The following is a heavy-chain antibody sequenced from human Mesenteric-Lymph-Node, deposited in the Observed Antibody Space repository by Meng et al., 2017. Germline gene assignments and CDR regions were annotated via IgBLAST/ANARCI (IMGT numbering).Heavy chain of an antibody. CDR3: AKDYNWDYFSSFQD. J-gene: IGHJ1*01. Sequence: GESLKISCAISGFTISSYPLSWVRQAPGKGLEWVSSMSGSGGDTYYADSVKGRFTISRDNSKNTVYLQMNSLRVEDTALYYCAKDYNWDYFSSFQDWGQGTQVTVSS. V-gene: IGHV3-23*01. CDR1: GFTISSYP. D-gene: IGHD1-7*01. CDR2: MSGSGGDT.